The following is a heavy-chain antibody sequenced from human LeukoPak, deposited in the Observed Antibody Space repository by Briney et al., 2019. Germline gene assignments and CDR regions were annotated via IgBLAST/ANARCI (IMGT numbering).Heavy chain of an antibody. J-gene: IGHJ4*02. CDR1: GYTFTSYY. V-gene: IGHV1-46*01. Sequence: ASVKVSCKASGYTFTSYYMHWARQAPGQGLEWMGIINPSGGSTSYAQKFQGRVTMTRDTSTSTVYMELSSLRSEDTAVYYCASQLSHYDILSFPDYWGQGTLVTVSS. CDR3: ASQLSHYDILSFPDY. CDR2: INPSGGST. D-gene: IGHD3-9*01.